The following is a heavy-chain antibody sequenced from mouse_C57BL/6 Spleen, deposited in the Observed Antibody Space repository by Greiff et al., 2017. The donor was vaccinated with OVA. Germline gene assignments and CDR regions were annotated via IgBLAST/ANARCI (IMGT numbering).Heavy chain of an antibody. Sequence: QVQLQQPGPELVKPGASVKISCKASGYSFTSYYIHWVKQRPGQGLEWIGWIYPGSGNTKYNEKFKGKATLTADTSSSTAYMQLSSLTSEDSAVYYCARGYYYAMDYWGRETSVTVSS. CDR1: GYSFTSYY. CDR2: IYPGSGNT. V-gene: IGHV1-66*01. CDR3: ARGYYYAMDY. D-gene: IGHD2-14*01. J-gene: IGHJ4*01.